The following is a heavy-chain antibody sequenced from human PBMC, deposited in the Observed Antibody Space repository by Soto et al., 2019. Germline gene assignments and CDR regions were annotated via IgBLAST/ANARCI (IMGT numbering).Heavy chain of an antibody. D-gene: IGHD6-19*01. V-gene: IGHV3-48*01. CDR1: GVTFSSYS. Sequence: EVQLVESEGGLVQPGGSLRLSCTASGVTFSSYSMVWVRQAPGKGLEWVSYISSSSSSIYYADSVKGRFSTSRDNAKNSTSLQMNSLRVEDTGVYYCARELGFDAVARMDVWGQGTTVTVSS. CDR3: ARELGFDAVARMDV. CDR2: ISSSSSSI. J-gene: IGHJ6*02.